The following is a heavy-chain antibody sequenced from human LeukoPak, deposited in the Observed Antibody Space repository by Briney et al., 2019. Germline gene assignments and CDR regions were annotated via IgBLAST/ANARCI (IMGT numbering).Heavy chain of an antibody. Sequence: GGSLRLSCAASGFTFSSYWMHWVRQAPGKGLVWVSRINSDGSSTSYADSVKGRFTTSRDNAKNTLYLQMNSLRAEDTAVYYCARTAGHYDFWSGYFYYFDYWGQGTLVTVSS. D-gene: IGHD3-3*01. V-gene: IGHV3-74*01. CDR1: GFTFSSYW. CDR3: ARTAGHYDFWSGYFYYFDY. J-gene: IGHJ4*02. CDR2: INSDGSST.